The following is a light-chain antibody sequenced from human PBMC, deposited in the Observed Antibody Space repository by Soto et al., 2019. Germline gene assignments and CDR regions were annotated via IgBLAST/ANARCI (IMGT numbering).Light chain of an antibody. V-gene: IGLV1-40*01. CDR1: SSNIGAGYD. Sequence: QSVLTQPSSVSGAPGQRGTISCTGSSSNIGAGYDVHWYQQLPGTAPKLLIYGNTNRPSGVPDRFSGSKSGTSASLAITGLQAEDEADYYCQSYDSSLSGFYVFGTGTKVTVL. CDR2: GNT. J-gene: IGLJ1*01. CDR3: QSYDSSLSGFYV.